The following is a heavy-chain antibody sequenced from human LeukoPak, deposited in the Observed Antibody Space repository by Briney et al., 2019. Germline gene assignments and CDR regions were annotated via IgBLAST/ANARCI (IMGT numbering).Heavy chain of an antibody. CDR3: ARGVSWTFDN. Sequence: GGSLRLSCAASGFTFSSYSVSWVRQAPGKGLEWVSSISSSSSYIYYADSVKGRFTISRDNAKNSLYLQMNILRVEDTAVYYCARGVSWTFDNWGRGALVTVSS. J-gene: IGHJ4*02. D-gene: IGHD3-10*01. CDR1: GFTFSSYS. V-gene: IGHV3-21*01. CDR2: ISSSSSYI.